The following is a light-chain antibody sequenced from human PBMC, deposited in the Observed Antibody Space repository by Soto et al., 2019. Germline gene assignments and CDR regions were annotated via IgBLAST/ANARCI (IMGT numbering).Light chain of an antibody. CDR2: EVS. Sequence: QSVLTQPPSASGSPGQSVTISCTGTSSDVGGYNYVSWYQQHPGKAPKLMIYEVSKRPSGVPDRFSGSKSGNTASLTVSGLQAEDEADYYCSSYAGSPVFGGGTNSPS. CDR3: SSYAGSPV. V-gene: IGLV2-8*01. J-gene: IGLJ2*01. CDR1: SSDVGGYNY.